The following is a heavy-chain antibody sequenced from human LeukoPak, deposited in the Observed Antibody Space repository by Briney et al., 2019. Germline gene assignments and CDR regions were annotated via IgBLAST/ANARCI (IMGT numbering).Heavy chain of an antibody. J-gene: IGHJ4*02. CDR1: GFTFSSYA. D-gene: IGHD4-17*01. V-gene: IGHV3-23*01. CDR3: VRGDYGDYTLFDY. CDR2: VSGSGSST. Sequence: GGSLRLSCAASGFTFSSYAMSWVRQAPRKGLEWVSVVSGSGSSTDYADSVKGRFTISRDNSKNTLYLQMNSLRAEDTAVYYCVRGDYGDYTLFDYWGQGTLVTVSS.